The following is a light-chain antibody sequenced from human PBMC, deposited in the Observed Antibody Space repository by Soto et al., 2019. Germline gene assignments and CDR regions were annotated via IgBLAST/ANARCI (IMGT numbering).Light chain of an antibody. CDR2: EDI. V-gene: IGLV2-23*01. Sequence: QSVLTQPASVSGSPGQSITISCTGTSSDVGSYNLVSWYQQHPGKAPQLMIYEDIKRPSGVSNRFSGSKSGNTASLTISGLQAEDEADYYCSSYTRSATWVFGGGTKLTVL. CDR3: SSYTRSATWV. CDR1: SSDVGSYNL. J-gene: IGLJ3*02.